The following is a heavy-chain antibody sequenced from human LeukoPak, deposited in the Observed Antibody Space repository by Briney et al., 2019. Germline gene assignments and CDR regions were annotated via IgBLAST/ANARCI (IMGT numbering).Heavy chain of an antibody. J-gene: IGHJ6*03. CDR1: GESFKDYY. CDR3: ARDPGLLVRGSRRGYDGNYYYMNV. CDR2: INHSGSS. V-gene: IGHV4-34*01. Sequence: PSETLSLTCAVYGESFKDYYWNWIRQPPGKGLEWIGEINHSGSSNYNPSLKSRVTISVDTSKNQFSLKLSSVTAADTAVYYCARDPGLLVRGSRRGYDGNYYYMNVWGKGTTVTISS. D-gene: IGHD3-10*01.